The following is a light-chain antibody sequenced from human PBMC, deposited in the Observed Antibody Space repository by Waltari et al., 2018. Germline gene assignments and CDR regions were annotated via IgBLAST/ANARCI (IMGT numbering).Light chain of an antibody. V-gene: IGLV1-40*01. CDR1: RSNIGAGSD. CDR3: QSYDSSLSGSGV. Sequence: QSVLTQPPSVSGAPGPRVTISCTGSRSNIGAGSDVHWYQHLPGTAPKLLIYANTNRPSGVPDRFAASKSGTSASLAITGLQAEDEAEYYCQSYDSSLSGSGVFGGGTKLTVL. J-gene: IGLJ3*02. CDR2: ANT.